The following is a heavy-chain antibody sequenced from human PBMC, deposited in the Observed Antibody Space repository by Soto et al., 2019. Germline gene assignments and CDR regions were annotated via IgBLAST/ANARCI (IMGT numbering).Heavy chain of an antibody. D-gene: IGHD1-26*01. Sequence: PSETLSLTCPGSGGSISSYYWTWLRQPPGKGLEWIGYIYYSGSTNYNPSLKSRVTISVDTSKNQFSLKLSSVSAADTAVYYCARDGGYSGSYSNYFDYGGQRTLGTVAS. J-gene: IGHJ4*02. CDR2: IYYSGST. CDR3: ARDGGYSGSYSNYFDY. CDR1: GGSISSYY. V-gene: IGHV4-59*01.